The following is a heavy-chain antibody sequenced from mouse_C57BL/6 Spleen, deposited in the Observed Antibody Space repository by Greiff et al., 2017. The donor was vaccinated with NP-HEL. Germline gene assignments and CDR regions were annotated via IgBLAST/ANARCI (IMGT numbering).Heavy chain of an antibody. CDR3: GRETDYTTLFAY. CDR2: ISDGGSYT. Sequence: EVKLMESGGGLVKPGGSLKLSCAASGFTFSSYAMSWVRQTPEQRLEWVATISDGGSYTYYPDNVKGRFTISRDNAKNNLYLQMSHLKSEDTAMYYCGRETDYTTLFAYWGKGTLVTVSA. V-gene: IGHV5-4*01. CDR1: GFTFSSYA. D-gene: IGHD2-4*01. J-gene: IGHJ3*01.